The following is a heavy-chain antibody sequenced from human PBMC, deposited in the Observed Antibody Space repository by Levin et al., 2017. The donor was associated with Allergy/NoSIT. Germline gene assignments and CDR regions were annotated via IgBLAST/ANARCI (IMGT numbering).Heavy chain of an antibody. V-gene: IGHV5-51*01. Sequence: GESLKISCQGSGYSFTSYWIGWVRQMPGKGLEWMGIIYPGDSDNRYSPSFQGQVPIPADKFHSPAYLPWSNLKASDTAIYYCARRGTRDYYYYMDVWGKGTTVTVSS. CDR3: ARRGTRDYYYYMDV. J-gene: IGHJ6*03. CDR2: IYPGDSDN. CDR1: GYSFTSYW. D-gene: IGHD1-1*01.